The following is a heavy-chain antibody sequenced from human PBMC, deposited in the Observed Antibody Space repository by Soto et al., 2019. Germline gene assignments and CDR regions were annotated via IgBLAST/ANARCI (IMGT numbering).Heavy chain of an antibody. Sequence: PGASLKISCKCSGYSFTSYWISWVRQMPGKGLEWMGRIDPSDSYTNYSPSFQGHVTISADKSISTAYLQWSSLKASDTAMYYWARLNVAGYYYGMDGWGQGTTVTVSS. CDR2: IDPSDSYT. V-gene: IGHV5-10-1*01. CDR1: GYSFTSYW. CDR3: ARLNVAGYYYGMDG. J-gene: IGHJ6*02. D-gene: IGHD2-21*01.